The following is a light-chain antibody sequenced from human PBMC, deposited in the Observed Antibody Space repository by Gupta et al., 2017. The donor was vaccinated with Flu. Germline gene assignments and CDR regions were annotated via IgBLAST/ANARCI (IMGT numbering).Light chain of an antibody. CDR2: KDT. V-gene: IGLV3-25*03. Sequence: SYELTQPPSVSVSPGQTATITCSGNTLSTQYTYWYQQKPGQAPLLVIFKDTERPSGIPERFSGSNSGTTVTLTISGVQAEDEAADYCQSADNSGTYVVFGGGTKLTVL. CDR3: QSADNSGTYVV. CDR1: TLSTQY. J-gene: IGLJ3*02.